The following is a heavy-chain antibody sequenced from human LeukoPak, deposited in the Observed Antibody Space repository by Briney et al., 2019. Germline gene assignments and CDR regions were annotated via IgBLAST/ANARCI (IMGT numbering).Heavy chain of an antibody. CDR2: IYTSENT. D-gene: IGHD4-17*01. J-gene: IGHJ6*03. CDR3: AREGDYGDSSKSFYYMDV. V-gene: IGHV4-61*02. Sequence: PSETLSLTCTVSGGSISSSSYYWSWIRQPAGKGLEWSGRIYTSENTDYNPSLKSRVTMSVDMSTSQFSLRLTSVTAADTAVYYCAREGDYGDSSKSFYYMDVWGKGTTVTVSS. CDR1: GGSISSSSYY.